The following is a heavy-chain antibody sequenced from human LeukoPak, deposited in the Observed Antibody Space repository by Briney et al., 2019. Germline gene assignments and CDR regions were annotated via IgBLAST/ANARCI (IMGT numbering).Heavy chain of an antibody. J-gene: IGHJ4*02. Sequence: SETLSLTCTVSGGSISSYYWSWIRQPAGKGLEWIGYIYYSGSTNYNPSLKSRVTISVDTSKNQFSLKLSSVTAADTAVYYCASGIRAAMVGYYFDYWGQGTLVTVSS. D-gene: IGHD5-18*01. V-gene: IGHV4-59*01. CDR3: ASGIRAAMVGYYFDY. CDR2: IYYSGST. CDR1: GGSISSYY.